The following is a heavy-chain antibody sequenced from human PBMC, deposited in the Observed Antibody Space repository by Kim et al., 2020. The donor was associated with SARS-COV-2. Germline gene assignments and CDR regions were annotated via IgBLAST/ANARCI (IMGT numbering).Heavy chain of an antibody. J-gene: IGHJ4*01. D-gene: IGHD3-3*01. CDR3: ARSFGVAPPVNY. CDR1: GGSISSGGYY. V-gene: IGHV4-31*03. Sequence: SETLSLTCTVSGGSISSGGYYWSWIRQHPGKGLEWIGYIYYSGSTYYNPSLKSRVTISVDTSKNQFSLKLSSVTAADTAVYYCARSFGVAPPVNYWGHGTLVTVSS. CDR2: IYYSGST.